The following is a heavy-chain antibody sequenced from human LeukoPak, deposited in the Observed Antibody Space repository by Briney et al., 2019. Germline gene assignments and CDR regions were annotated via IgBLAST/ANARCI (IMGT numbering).Heavy chain of an antibody. Sequence: ASVKVPCKASGYTFTGYYMHWVRQAPGQGLEWMGWINPNSGGTNYAQKFQGRVTMTRDTSISTAYMELSRLRSDDTAVYYCALIVVVPAAMLQPWDPWGQGTLVTVSS. J-gene: IGHJ5*02. V-gene: IGHV1-2*02. CDR1: GYTFTGYY. D-gene: IGHD2-2*01. CDR3: ALIVVVPAAMLQPWDP. CDR2: INPNSGGT.